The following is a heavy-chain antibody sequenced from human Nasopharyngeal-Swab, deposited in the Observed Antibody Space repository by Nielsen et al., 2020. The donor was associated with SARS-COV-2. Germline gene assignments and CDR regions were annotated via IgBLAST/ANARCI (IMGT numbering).Heavy chain of an antibody. J-gene: IGHJ4*02. V-gene: IGHV4-59*12. CDR3: ARDIGYAGYLDY. Sequence: SETLSLTCTVSGGSISSYYWSWIRQPPGKGLEWIGYIYYSGSTNYNPSLKSRVTISVDTSKNQFSLKLSSVTAADTAVYHCARDIGYAGYLDYWGQGTLVTVSS. CDR1: GGSISSYY. D-gene: IGHD3-9*01. CDR2: IYYSGST.